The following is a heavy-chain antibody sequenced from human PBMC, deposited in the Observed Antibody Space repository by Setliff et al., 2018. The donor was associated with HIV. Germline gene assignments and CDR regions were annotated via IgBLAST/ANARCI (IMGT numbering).Heavy chain of an antibody. D-gene: IGHD1-26*01. J-gene: IGHJ4*02. CDR3: ARDGWSGSYYYPFEY. Sequence: SETLSLTCAVSGGSISSSNWWSWVRQPPGKGLEWIGEINHSGSTNYNPSLKSRVTISVDTSKTQFSLRLSSVTAADTAVYYCARDGWSGSYYYPFEYWGQGTLVT. V-gene: IGHV4-4*02. CDR2: INHSGST. CDR1: GGSISSSNW.